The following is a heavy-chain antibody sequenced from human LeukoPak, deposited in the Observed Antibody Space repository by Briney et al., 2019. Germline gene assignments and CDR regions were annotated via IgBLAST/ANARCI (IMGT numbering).Heavy chain of an antibody. CDR3: ARVGSPPPLIAVAGPFDY. CDR2: INAGNGNT. J-gene: IGHJ4*02. CDR1: GYTFTSYA. D-gene: IGHD6-19*01. Sequence: ASEKVSCKASGYTFTSYAMHWVRQAPGQRLEWMGWINAGNGNTKYSQKFQGRVTITRDTSASTAYMELSSLRSEDTAVYYCARVGSPPPLIAVAGPFDYWGQGTLVTVSS. V-gene: IGHV1-3*01.